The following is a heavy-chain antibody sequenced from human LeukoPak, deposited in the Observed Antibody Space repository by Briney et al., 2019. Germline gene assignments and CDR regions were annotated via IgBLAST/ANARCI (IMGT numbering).Heavy chain of an antibody. CDR3: ARGVLWFGELSPLDY. Sequence: GGSLRLSCAASGFMFSDYHMTWIRQAPGKGLEWISYISTTGNTIFYADSVKGRFTVSRDENSLFLQLNSLRVEDTAVYYCARGVLWFGELSPLDYWGQGTLVTVSS. CDR2: ISTTGNTI. V-gene: IGHV3-11*04. J-gene: IGHJ4*02. D-gene: IGHD3-10*01. CDR1: GFMFSDYH.